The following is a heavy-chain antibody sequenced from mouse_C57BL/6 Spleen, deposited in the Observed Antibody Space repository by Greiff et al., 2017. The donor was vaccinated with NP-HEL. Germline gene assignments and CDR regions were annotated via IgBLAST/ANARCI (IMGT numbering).Heavy chain of an antibody. CDR1: GYTFTDYY. CDR2: INPNNGGT. V-gene: IGHV1-26*01. CDR3: ARNFDYGSSYDFDY. D-gene: IGHD1-1*01. Sequence: VQLQQSGPELVKPGASVKISCKASGYTFTDYYMNWVKQSHGKSLEWIGDINPNNGGTSYNQKFKGKATLTVDKSSSTAYMELRSLTSEDSAVYYCARNFDYGSSYDFDYWGQGTTLTVSS. J-gene: IGHJ2*01.